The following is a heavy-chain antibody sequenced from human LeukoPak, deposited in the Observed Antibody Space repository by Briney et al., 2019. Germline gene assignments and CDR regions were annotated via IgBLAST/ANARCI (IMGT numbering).Heavy chain of an antibody. CDR1: GGTFSSYA. Sequence: GASVKVSCKASGGTFSSYAISWVRQAPGQGLEWMGGIIPIFGTANYAQKFQGRVTITADESTSTAYMELSSLRSEDTAVYYCASKYYYDSSGYYGAFDIWGQGTMVTVSP. CDR2: IIPIFGTA. J-gene: IGHJ3*02. V-gene: IGHV1-69*13. D-gene: IGHD3-22*01. CDR3: ASKYYYDSSGYYGAFDI.